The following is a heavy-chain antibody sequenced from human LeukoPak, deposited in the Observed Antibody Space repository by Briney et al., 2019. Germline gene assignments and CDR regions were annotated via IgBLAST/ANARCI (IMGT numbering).Heavy chain of an antibody. Sequence: PSETLSLTCTVSGDSISSGDYYWSWVRQPAGKGLEWIGRISSSGSTNYNPSLKSRVTISVDTSKNQFSLKLSSVTAADTAVYFCARGPYSYDSSGAFDIWGQGTMVTVSS. CDR1: GDSISSGDYY. CDR3: ARGPYSYDSSGAFDI. CDR2: ISSSGST. J-gene: IGHJ3*02. V-gene: IGHV4-61*02. D-gene: IGHD3-22*01.